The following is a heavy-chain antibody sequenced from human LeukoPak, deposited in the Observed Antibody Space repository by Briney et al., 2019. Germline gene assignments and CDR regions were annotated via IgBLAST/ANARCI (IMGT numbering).Heavy chain of an antibody. V-gene: IGHV3-73*01. J-gene: IGHJ4*02. CDR3: AKLPGRAADY. CDR1: GFNFNDSP. Sequence: GGSLRLSCAASGFNFNDSPMHWVRQASGKGLEWVGRIRSKANTYATAYAASVKGRFTISRDDSKNTAYLQMNSPRAEDTAVYYCAKLPGRAADYWGQGTLVTVSS. CDR2: IRSKANTYAT.